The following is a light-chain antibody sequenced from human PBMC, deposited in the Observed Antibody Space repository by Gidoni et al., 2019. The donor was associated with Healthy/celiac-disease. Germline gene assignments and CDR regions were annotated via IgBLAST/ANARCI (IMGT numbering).Light chain of an antibody. CDR3: QVWDSSSDHVV. J-gene: IGLJ2*01. V-gene: IGLV3-21*04. Sequence: SYVLTQPPSVSVAPGKTARITWGGNNIGSKSVHWYQQTPGKAPVLVIYDDSDRPSGIPERFSGSNSGNTATLTISRVEAGDEADYYCQVWDSSSDHVVFGGGTKLTVL. CDR1: NIGSKS. CDR2: DDS.